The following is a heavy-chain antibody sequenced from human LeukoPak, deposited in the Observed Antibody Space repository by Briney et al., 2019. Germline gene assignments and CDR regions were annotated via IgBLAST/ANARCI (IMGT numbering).Heavy chain of an antibody. V-gene: IGHV4-39*07. J-gene: IGHJ4*02. Sequence: SETLSLTCTVSGDSISSSNCFWAWLRQPPGKGLQWIASINYSGTTFYNPSLNSRVTISVDTSKNRFSLKLNSVTAADTAVYYCARTYSSGQGAYYWGQGILVTVSS. CDR1: GDSISSSNCF. D-gene: IGHD6-19*01. CDR3: ARTYSSGQGAYY. CDR2: INYSGTT.